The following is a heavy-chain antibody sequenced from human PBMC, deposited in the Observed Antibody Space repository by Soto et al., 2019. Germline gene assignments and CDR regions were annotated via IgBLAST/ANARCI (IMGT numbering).Heavy chain of an antibody. Sequence: QVQLQESGPGLVRPSGTLSLTCAVSGGSISDNNWWSWVRQPPGKGLEWIGEISRSRTANYNPYLNSRVTISMDKSKNQISLHLCSVTAADSAVYYCARHIGVPGTRGFDYWGQGTLVTVSS. V-gene: IGHV4-4*02. J-gene: IGHJ4*02. CDR1: GGSISDNNW. D-gene: IGHD2-21*01. CDR2: ISRSRTA. CDR3: ARHIGVPGTRGFDY.